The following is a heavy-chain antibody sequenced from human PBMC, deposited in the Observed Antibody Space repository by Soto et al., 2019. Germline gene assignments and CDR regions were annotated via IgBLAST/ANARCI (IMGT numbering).Heavy chain of an antibody. CDR1: GGSISSGDYY. CDR2: IYYSGST. Sequence: PSETLSLTCTVSGGSISSGDYYWSWIRQPPGKGLEWIGYIYYSGSTYYNPSLKSRVTISVDTSKNQFSLKLSSVTAADAAVYYCARQELSSVADYWGQGTLVTVSS. V-gene: IGHV4-30-4*01. CDR3: ARQELSSVADY. D-gene: IGHD3-22*01. J-gene: IGHJ4*02.